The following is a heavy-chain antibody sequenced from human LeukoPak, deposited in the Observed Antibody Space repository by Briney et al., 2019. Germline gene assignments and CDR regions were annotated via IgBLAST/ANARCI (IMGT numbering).Heavy chain of an antibody. J-gene: IGHJ4*02. CDR1: GFTFSSYP. V-gene: IGHV3-23*01. CDR3: ARGYSSGRVDY. D-gene: IGHD6-25*01. CDR2: ISSGGGST. Sequence: GGSLRLSWAASGFTFSSYPMTWVRKAPGKGLEWVSTISSGGGSTYYADSVKGRLTISRDNSRDTLYLQIDSLRAEDTAVYYCARGYSSGRVDYWGQGTLVTVSS.